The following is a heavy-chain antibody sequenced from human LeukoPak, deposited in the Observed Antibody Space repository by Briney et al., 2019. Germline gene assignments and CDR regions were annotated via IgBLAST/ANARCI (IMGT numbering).Heavy chain of an antibody. Sequence: GGSLRLSCTASGFTFSSFDMHWVRQDPGKGLEWLAFIRFDGNNKFYADSVQGRFTISRDNSKNTLYLQMNSLTTEDTAMYYCARSGVPRVSGWGFDPWGQGTLVTVSS. J-gene: IGHJ5*02. D-gene: IGHD3-9*01. CDR1: GFTFSSFD. CDR3: ARSGVPRVSGWGFDP. V-gene: IGHV3-30*02. CDR2: IRFDGNNK.